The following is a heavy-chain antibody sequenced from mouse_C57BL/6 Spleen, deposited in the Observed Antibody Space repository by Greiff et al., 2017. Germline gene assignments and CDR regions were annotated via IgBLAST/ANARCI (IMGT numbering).Heavy chain of an antibody. CDR2: ISSGSSTI. CDR3: ARLYDYDNAMDY. Sequence: EVQRVESGGGLVKPGGSLKLSCAASGFTFSDYGMHWVRQAPEKGLEWVAYISSGSSTIYYADTVKGRFTITRDNAENTLFLQMTSLRSEDTAMYYCARLYDYDNAMDYWGQGTSVTVSS. V-gene: IGHV5-17*01. D-gene: IGHD2-4*01. J-gene: IGHJ4*01. CDR1: GFTFSDYG.